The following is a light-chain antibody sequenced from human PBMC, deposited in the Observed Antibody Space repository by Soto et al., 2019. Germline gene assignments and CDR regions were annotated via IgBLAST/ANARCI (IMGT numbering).Light chain of an antibody. Sequence: QSALTQPASVSGSPGQSITISCTGTSSDIGVYNYVSWYQQHPGKAPKLMIYDVSNRPSGVSNRFSGSKSGNTASLTISGLQAEDESDYYCSSYTTTSTVVFGGGTQLTAL. CDR3: SSYTTTSTVV. CDR1: SSDIGVYNY. CDR2: DVS. V-gene: IGLV2-14*01. J-gene: IGLJ2*01.